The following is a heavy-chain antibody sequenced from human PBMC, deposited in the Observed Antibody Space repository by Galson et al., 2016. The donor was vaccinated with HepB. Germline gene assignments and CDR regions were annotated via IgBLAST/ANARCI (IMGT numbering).Heavy chain of an antibody. Sequence: LRLSCAASGFTFSSYAMHWVRQAPGKGLEWVAVISYDGSNKYYADSVKGRFTISRDNSKNTLYLQMNSLRTEDTAVYCCARTLYDYVWGSYRYPQDYWGQGTLVTVSS. J-gene: IGHJ4*02. CDR2: ISYDGSNK. D-gene: IGHD3-16*02. CDR1: GFTFSSYA. CDR3: ARTLYDYVWGSYRYPQDY. V-gene: IGHV3-30-3*01.